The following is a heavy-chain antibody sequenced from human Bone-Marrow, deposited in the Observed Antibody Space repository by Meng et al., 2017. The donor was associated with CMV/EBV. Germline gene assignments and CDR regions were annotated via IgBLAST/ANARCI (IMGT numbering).Heavy chain of an antibody. CDR3: ARVGGYSSSWYDRHYYYGMDV. CDR1: GYTFTGYY. Sequence: ASVKVSCKASGYTFTGYYMHWVRQAPGQGFEWMGWINPNSGGTNYAQKFQGRVTMTRDTSISTAYMELSRLRSDDTAVYYCARVGGYSSSWYDRHYYYGMDVWGQGTTVTVSS. D-gene: IGHD6-13*01. CDR2: INPNSGGT. V-gene: IGHV1-2*02. J-gene: IGHJ6*02.